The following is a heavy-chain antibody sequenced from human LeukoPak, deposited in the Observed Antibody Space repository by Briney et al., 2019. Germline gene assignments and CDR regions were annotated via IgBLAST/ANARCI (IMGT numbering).Heavy chain of an antibody. CDR3: ARDGNSGYAHYLYYGMDV. V-gene: IGHV3-23*01. CDR2: ISGSGGST. D-gene: IGHD5-12*01. J-gene: IGHJ6*02. Sequence: PGGSLRLSCAASGFTFSSYAMSWVRQAPGKGLEWVSAISGSGGSTYYADSVKGRFTISRDNSKNTLYLQMNSLGAEDTALYYCARDGNSGYAHYLYYGMDVWGQGTTVTVSS. CDR1: GFTFSSYA.